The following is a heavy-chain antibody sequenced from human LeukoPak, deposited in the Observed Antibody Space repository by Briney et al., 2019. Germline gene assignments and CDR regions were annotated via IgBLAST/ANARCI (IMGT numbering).Heavy chain of an antibody. D-gene: IGHD4-17*01. CDR2: INNDGSST. Sequence: GGSLRLSCAASGFTFSSYWMHWVRQAPGKGLEWVSRINNDGSSTISAGSVSRFTISRDNAKNTLFLQMSSLRADDSAVYYCVNSYGDYSTLGYFDYWGQGTLVTVSS. J-gene: IGHJ4*02. CDR3: VNSYGDYSTLGYFDY. V-gene: IGHV3-74*01. CDR1: GFTFSSYW.